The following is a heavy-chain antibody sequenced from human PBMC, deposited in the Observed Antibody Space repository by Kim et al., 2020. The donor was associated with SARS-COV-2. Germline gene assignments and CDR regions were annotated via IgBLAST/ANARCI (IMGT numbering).Heavy chain of an antibody. D-gene: IGHD4-17*01. V-gene: IGHV3-53*01. CDR3: ARDQGDYGGNSPAEYFQH. CDR2: IYSGGSK. Sequence: GGSLRLSCAASGFVVSSNYMSWVRQAPGKGLEWVSVIYSGGSKYYADSVKGGFTISRDNSKNTLYRQINSLRAEDTAVYYCARDQGDYGGNSPAEYFQHWGQGTLVTVSS. CDR1: GFVVSSNY. J-gene: IGHJ1*01.